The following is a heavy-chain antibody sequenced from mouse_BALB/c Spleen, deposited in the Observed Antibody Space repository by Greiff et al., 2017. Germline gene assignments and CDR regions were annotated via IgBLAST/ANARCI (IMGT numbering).Heavy chain of an antibody. Sequence: VQLQQSGAELVRPGALVKLSCKASGFNIKDYYMHWVKQRPEQGLEWIGWIDPENGNTIYDPKFQGKASITADTSSNTAYLQLSSLTSEDTAVYYCARWTAYWYFDVWGAGTTVTVSS. D-gene: IGHD1-2*01. CDR3: ARWTAYWYFDV. CDR2: IDPENGNT. J-gene: IGHJ1*01. V-gene: IGHV14-1*02. CDR1: GFNIKDYY.